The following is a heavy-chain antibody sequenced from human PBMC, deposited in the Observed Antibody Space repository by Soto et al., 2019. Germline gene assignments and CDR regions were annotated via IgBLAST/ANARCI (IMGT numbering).Heavy chain of an antibody. V-gene: IGHV4-59*01. CDR2: IHYSGST. Sequence: QVQLQESGPGLVKPLETLSLTSTVSGDSISRYYWSWIRQPPGKGLEWIGYIHYSGSTNYNPSLKSRVTILLDMSKSQFSLKLPSVTAADTAVYYCASQGFSSSWPKYFQHWGQGTLVAVSS. J-gene: IGHJ1*01. D-gene: IGHD6-13*01. CDR3: ASQGFSSSWPKYFQH. CDR1: GDSISRYY.